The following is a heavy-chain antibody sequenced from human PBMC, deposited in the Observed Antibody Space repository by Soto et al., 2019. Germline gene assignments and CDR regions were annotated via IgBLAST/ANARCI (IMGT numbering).Heavy chain of an antibody. D-gene: IGHD1-26*01. CDR1: GFTFNNYG. J-gene: IGHJ4*02. CDR3: TRAAIKGELLDY. Sequence: QVPLVESGGGVVQPGRSLRLSCAASGFTFNNYGMHWVRQAPGKGLEWVALIWHDGSKKGYADSVKGRFTISRDNSKNTVNLQMNSLRVEDTAVYYCTRAAIKGELLDYWGQGTQVTVSS. V-gene: IGHV3-33*01. CDR2: IWHDGSKK.